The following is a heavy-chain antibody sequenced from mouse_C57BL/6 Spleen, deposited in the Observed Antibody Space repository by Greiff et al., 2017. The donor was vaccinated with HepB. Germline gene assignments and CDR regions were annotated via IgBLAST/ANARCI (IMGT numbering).Heavy chain of an antibody. D-gene: IGHD2-4*01. CDR3: ARENYDYDGYWYFDV. CDR2: ISSGSSTI. J-gene: IGHJ1*03. CDR1: GFTFSDYG. Sequence: EVKLMESGGGLVKPGGSLKLSCAASGFTFSDYGMHWVRQAPEKGLEWVAYISSGSSTIYYADTVKGRFTISRDNAKNTLFLQMTSLRSEDTAMYYCARENYDYDGYWYFDVWGTGTTVTVSS. V-gene: IGHV5-17*01.